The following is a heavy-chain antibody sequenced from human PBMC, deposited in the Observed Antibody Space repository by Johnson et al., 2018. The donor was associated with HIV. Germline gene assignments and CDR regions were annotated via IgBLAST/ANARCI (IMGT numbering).Heavy chain of an antibody. CDR2: IGTAGDT. CDR1: GFTFSSYS. J-gene: IGHJ3*02. Sequence: VQLVESGGGLVQPGGSLRLSCAASGFTFSSYSMNWVRQAPGKGLEWVSAIGTAGDTYYPGSGTGRFTISRDNSKNTLYLQMNSLRAEDTALYYCANGGIAARPGAFDIWGQGTMVTVSS. D-gene: IGHD6-6*01. CDR3: ANGGIAARPGAFDI. V-gene: IGHV3-13*01.